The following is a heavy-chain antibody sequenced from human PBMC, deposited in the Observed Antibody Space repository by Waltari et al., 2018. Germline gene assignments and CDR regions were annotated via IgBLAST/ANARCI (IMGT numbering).Heavy chain of an antibody. V-gene: IGHV3-66*02. Sequence: EVQLVESGGGLVQPGGSLRLSCAASGFTVSSNYMSWVRQAPGKGLEWVSVIYSCGSTYYADSVNGRFTISRDNSKNTLYLQMNSLRAEDTAVYYCARDSSGYYGPYYYYYYYMDVWGKGTTVTVSS. D-gene: IGHD3-22*01. J-gene: IGHJ6*03. CDR2: IYSCGST. CDR1: GFTVSSNY. CDR3: ARDSSGYYGPYYYYYYYMDV.